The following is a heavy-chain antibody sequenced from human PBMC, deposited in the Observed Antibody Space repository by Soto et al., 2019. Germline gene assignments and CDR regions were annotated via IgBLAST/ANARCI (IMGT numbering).Heavy chain of an antibody. Sequence: QVQLQESGPGLVKPSETLSLTCTVSGGSISTYYWSWIRQPPGKGLEWIGYIFYTGDTNYSPSLKSRVTISVDTSKNQFSLNLSSVTAADTAVYYCARSSYCSGGTCYSSWWFDPWGQGTLVTVSS. CDR2: IFYTGDT. D-gene: IGHD2-15*01. CDR3: ARSSYCSGGTCYSSWWFDP. CDR1: GGSISTYY. V-gene: IGHV4-59*01. J-gene: IGHJ5*02.